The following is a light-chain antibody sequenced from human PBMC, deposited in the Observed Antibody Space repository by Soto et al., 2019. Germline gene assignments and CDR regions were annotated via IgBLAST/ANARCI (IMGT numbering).Light chain of an antibody. CDR1: QSVSIR. CDR3: QQYGSSSWT. V-gene: IGKV3-20*01. J-gene: IGKJ1*01. CDR2: NAS. Sequence: EIVLTQSPGTLSLSPGERATLSCRASQSVSIRLAWYQHKSGQAPRLLIYNASNRATGIPARFSGSGSGTDFTLTISRLEPEDFAVYYCQQYGSSSWTFGQGTKVDIK.